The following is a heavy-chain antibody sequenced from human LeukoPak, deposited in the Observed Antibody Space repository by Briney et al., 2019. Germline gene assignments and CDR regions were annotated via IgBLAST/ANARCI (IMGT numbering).Heavy chain of an antibody. D-gene: IGHD6-13*01. CDR3: AKYVTPSGTYYYGLDV. J-gene: IGHJ6*02. CDR1: GFIFSSYA. CDR2: ISGSGDAT. Sequence: GGSLRLSCAASGFIFSSYAMNWVRQAPGKGLEWVSGISGSGDATFYADPVKGRFTISRDNSKNTLYLQMNSLRGDDTAVYYCAKYVTPSGTYYYGLDVWGQGTTVTVSS. V-gene: IGHV3-23*01.